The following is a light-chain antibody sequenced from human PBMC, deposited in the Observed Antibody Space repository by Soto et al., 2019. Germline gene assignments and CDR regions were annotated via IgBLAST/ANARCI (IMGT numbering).Light chain of an antibody. CDR3: QVWDKSSDHAV. CDR1: NIGSKS. V-gene: IGLV3-21*04. Sequence: SSELTQPPSVSVAPGKTARITCGGNNIGSKSVHWYQQKPGQAPVVVMYYDSDRPSGIPERFSGAKSGNTATLTISRVEAGDEADYYCQVWDKSSDHAVFGGGTKLTVL. CDR2: YDS. J-gene: IGLJ7*01.